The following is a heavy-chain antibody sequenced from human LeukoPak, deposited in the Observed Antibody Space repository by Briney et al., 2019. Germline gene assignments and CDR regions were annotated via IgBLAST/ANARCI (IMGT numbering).Heavy chain of an antibody. CDR2: ISAYNGNT. CDR1: GYTFTSYG. V-gene: IGHV1-18*01. D-gene: IGHD3-3*01. CDR3: ARKEPGFWSGYGGYNWFDP. J-gene: IGHJ5*02. Sequence: ASVKVSCKASGYTFTSYGISWVRQAPGQGLDWMGWISAYNGNTNYAQKLQGRVTMTTDTSTSTAYMELRSLRSDDTAVYYCARKEPGFWSGYGGYNWFDPWGQGTLVTVSS.